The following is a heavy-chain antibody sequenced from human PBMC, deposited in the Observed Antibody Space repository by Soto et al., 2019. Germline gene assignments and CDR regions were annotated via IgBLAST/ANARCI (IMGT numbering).Heavy chain of an antibody. CDR2: MNPNSGNT. CDR1: RYTFTGYD. Sequence: VNVSCKASRYTFTGYDIKSVRQCTGQGLEWMGWMNPNSGNTGYAQKFQGRGTMTRNTSISTAYMELSSLRSEDTAVYYCARTGRESGMDVWGQGTTVTVSS. J-gene: IGHJ6*02. V-gene: IGHV1-8*01. CDR3: ARTGRESGMDV. D-gene: IGHD2-15*01.